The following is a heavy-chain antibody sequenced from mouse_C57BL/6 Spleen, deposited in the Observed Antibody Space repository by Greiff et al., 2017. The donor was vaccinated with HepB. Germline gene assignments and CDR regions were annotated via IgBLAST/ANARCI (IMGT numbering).Heavy chain of an antibody. J-gene: IGHJ2*01. Sequence: VQLKESGPGLVKPSQSLSLTCSVTGYSITSGYYWNWIRQFPGNNLEWMGYISYDGSNNYNPSLKNRISITRDTSKNQFFLKLNSVTTEDTATYYCARLTTVVAPFDYWGQGTTLTVSS. V-gene: IGHV3-6*01. CDR3: ARLTTVVAPFDY. CDR2: ISYDGSN. D-gene: IGHD1-1*01. CDR1: GYSITSGYY.